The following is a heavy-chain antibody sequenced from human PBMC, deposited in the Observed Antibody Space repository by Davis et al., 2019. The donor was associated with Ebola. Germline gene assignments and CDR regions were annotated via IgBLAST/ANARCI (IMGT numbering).Heavy chain of an antibody. CDR2: IKSKTDGGTT. Sequence: GGSLRLSCAASGFTFSNAWMSWVRQAPGKGLEWVGRIKSKTDGGTTDYAAPVKGRFTISRDDSKNTLYLQMNSLKTEDTAVYYCTRVSRWLQHFDYWGQGTLVTVSS. V-gene: IGHV3-15*01. D-gene: IGHD5-24*01. CDR3: TRVSRWLQHFDY. CDR1: GFTFSNAW. J-gene: IGHJ4*02.